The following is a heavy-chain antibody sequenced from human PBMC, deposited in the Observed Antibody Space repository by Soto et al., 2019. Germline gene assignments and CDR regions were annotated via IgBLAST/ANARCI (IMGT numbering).Heavy chain of an antibody. CDR2: ISYDGRKT. Sequence: QVQLVESGGGVVQPGRSLRLSCAASGFTFTNYGMHWVRQAPGKGLEGVAVISYDGRKTYYADSVKGRFTISRDISKNTLYLQMNSLRAEDTAVYYCAKFWGPIPATVDDYLGQGPLVTVSS. CDR3: AKFWGPIPATVDDY. V-gene: IGHV3-30*18. CDR1: GFTFTNYG. D-gene: IGHD6-13*01. J-gene: IGHJ4*02.